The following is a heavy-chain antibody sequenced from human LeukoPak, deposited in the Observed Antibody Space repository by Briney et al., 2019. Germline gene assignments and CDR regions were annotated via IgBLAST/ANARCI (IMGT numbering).Heavy chain of an antibody. CDR3: ARAAANYYYYMDV. CDR2: ISSSSSYI. J-gene: IGHJ6*03. D-gene: IGHD6-13*01. Sequence: GGSLRLSCAASGFTFSSYSMNWVRQAPGKGLEWVSSISSSSSYIYYADSVKGRFTISRDNAKNSLYLQMNSLRAEDTAVYYCARAAANYYYYMDVWGKGTTVTVSS. V-gene: IGHV3-21*01. CDR1: GFTFSSYS.